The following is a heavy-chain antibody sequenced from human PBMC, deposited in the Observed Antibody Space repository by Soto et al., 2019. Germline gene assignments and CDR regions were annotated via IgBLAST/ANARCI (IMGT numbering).Heavy chain of an antibody. CDR1: GFTFSSYG. D-gene: IGHD6-6*01. CDR3: AKDRLAARALGYYGMDV. V-gene: IGHV3-30*18. Sequence: QVQLVESGGGVVQPGRSVRLSCAASGFTFSSYGMHWVRKAPGTGMEWVAVISYDGSTKYYADSVKGRFTISRDNSKNTLYLQMNSLRAEDTAVYYCAKDRLAARALGYYGMDVWGQGTTVTVSS. J-gene: IGHJ6*02. CDR2: ISYDGSTK.